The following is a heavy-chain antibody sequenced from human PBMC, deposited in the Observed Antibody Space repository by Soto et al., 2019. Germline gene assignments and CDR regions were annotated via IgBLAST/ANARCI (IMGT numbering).Heavy chain of an antibody. D-gene: IGHD3-16*01. CDR2: ISSSSSYI. CDR3: ARVWGVQSGYYGMDV. V-gene: IGHV3-21*01. CDR1: GFTFSSYS. Sequence: GGSLRLSCAASGFTFSSYSMNWVRQATGKGLEWVSSISSSSSYIYYADSVKGRFTISRDNAKNSLYLQMNSLRAEDTAVYYCARVWGVQSGYYGMDVWGQGTTVTVSS. J-gene: IGHJ6*02.